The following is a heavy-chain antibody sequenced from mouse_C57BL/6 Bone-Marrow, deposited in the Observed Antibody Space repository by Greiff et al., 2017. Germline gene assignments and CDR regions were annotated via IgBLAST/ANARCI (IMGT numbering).Heavy chain of an antibody. V-gene: IGHV1-81*01. Sequence: QVHVKQSGAELARPGASVKLSCKASGYTFTSYGISWVKQRTGQGLEWIGEIYPRSGNTYYNEKFKGKATLTADTSSSTAYMELRSLTSEDSAVYFCARGGIYCDYDAWFAYWGQGTLVTVSA. J-gene: IGHJ3*01. CDR1: GYTFTSYG. D-gene: IGHD2-4*01. CDR2: IYPRSGNT. CDR3: ARGGIYCDYDAWFAY.